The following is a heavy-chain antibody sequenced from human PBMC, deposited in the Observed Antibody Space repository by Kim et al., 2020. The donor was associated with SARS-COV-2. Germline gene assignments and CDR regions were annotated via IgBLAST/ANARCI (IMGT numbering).Heavy chain of an antibody. J-gene: IGHJ5*02. CDR2: INPSGGST. Sequence: ASVKVSCKASGYTFTSYYMHWVRQAPGQGLEWMGIINPSGGSTSYAQKFQGRVTMTRDTSTSTVYMELSSLRSEDPAVYYCARGRLGGPGFRALLFSWGQGTLVTVSS. D-gene: IGHD3-10*01. CDR3: ARGRLGGPGFRALLFS. V-gene: IGHV1-46*01. CDR1: GYTFTSYY.